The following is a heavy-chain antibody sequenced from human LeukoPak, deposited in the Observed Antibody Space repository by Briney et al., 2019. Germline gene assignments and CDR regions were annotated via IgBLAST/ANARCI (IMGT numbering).Heavy chain of an antibody. D-gene: IGHD2-2*03. CDR2: IYPDDSDT. Sequence: GESPKISCKGSGYSFGTYWIGWVRQMPGKGLEWMGIIYPDDSDTRYSPSFQGQVTISADKSINTAYLQWSSLKASDTAMYYCARQTDLDFVLVPAAVSFDYWGQGTLVTVSS. J-gene: IGHJ4*02. V-gene: IGHV5-51*01. CDR1: GYSFGTYW. CDR3: ARQTDLDFVLVPAAVSFDY.